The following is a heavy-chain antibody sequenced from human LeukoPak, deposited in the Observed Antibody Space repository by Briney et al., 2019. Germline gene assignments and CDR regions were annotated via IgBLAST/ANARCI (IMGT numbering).Heavy chain of an antibody. Sequence: PSETLSLSCSVSGGSTSSYYWNWIRQPPGKGLEWIGYRSYGVSTNYNPSLKSRVTMSLDTSKNQFSLKLTSVTAADTAVYYCARAKRGSGFGYYYFDSWGQGTLVTVSS. J-gene: IGHJ4*02. CDR2: RSYGVST. CDR3: ARAKRGSGFGYYYFDS. D-gene: IGHD3-16*01. V-gene: IGHV4-59*01. CDR1: GGSTSSYY.